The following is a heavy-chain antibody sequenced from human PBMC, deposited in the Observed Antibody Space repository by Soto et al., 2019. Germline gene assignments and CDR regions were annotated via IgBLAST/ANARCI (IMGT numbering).Heavy chain of an antibody. CDR1: GYTFTSYY. CDR3: ARRDCSSTSCYLNY. Sequence: GASVKVSCKASGYTFTSYYMHWVRQAPGQGLEWMGIINPSGGSTSYAQKFQGRVTMTTDTSTSTAYMELRSLRSDDTAVYYCARRDCSSTSCYLNYWGQGTLVTVSS. CDR2: INPSGGST. J-gene: IGHJ4*02. D-gene: IGHD2-2*01. V-gene: IGHV1-46*01.